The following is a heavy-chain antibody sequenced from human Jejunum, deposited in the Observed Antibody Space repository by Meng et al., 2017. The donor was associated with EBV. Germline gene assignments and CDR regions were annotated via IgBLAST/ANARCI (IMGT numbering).Heavy chain of an antibody. D-gene: IGHD2-15*01. V-gene: IGHV3-21*01. CDR3: ARDRVVVTSWYFDL. CDR2: ISSSSSYI. J-gene: IGHJ2*01. Sequence: EVQLVESGGGLVKPGGSLRLCCAASGFTFSSYSMNWVRQAPGKGLEWVSSISSSSSYIYYADSVKGRFTISRDNAKNSLYLQMNSLRAEDTAVYYCARDRVVVTSWYFDLWGRGTLVTVST. CDR1: GFTFSSYS.